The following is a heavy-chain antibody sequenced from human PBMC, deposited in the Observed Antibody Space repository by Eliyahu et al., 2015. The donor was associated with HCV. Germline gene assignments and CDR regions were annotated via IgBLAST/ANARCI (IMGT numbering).Heavy chain of an antibody. CDR2: INSRGDSI. CDR3: TKEGSSDAFDI. J-gene: IGHJ3*02. V-gene: IGHV3-48*03. Sequence: GLEWVSYINSRGDSIYYADSVKGRFTVSRDNSKNSLYLQANSLRAEDTALYYCTKEGSSDAFDIWGQGTMVTVSS. D-gene: IGHD3-10*01.